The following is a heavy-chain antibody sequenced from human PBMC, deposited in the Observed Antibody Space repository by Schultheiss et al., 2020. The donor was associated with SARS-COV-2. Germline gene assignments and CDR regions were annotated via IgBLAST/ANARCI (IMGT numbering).Heavy chain of an antibody. V-gene: IGHV5-10-1*04. Sequence: GESLKISCKGSGYSFTSYWISWVRQMPGKGLEWMGRIDPSDSYTNYSPSFQGQVTISADKSISTAYLQWSSLKASDTAMYYCARLGGVGYPLDGMDVWGQGTTVTVSS. CDR3: ARLGGVGYPLDGMDV. CDR1: GYSFTSYW. J-gene: IGHJ6*02. CDR2: IDPSDSYT. D-gene: IGHD1-26*01.